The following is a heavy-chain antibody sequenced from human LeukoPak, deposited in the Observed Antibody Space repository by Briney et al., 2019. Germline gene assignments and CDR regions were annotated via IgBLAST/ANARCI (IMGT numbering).Heavy chain of an antibody. CDR1: GGSISSGSYY. J-gene: IGHJ5*02. D-gene: IGHD2-21*01. V-gene: IGHV4-61*01. Sequence: SETLSLTCTVSGGSISSGSYYWSWIRQPPGKGLEWIGYIYYSGSTNYNPSLKSRVTISVDTSKNQFSLKLSSVTAADTAVYYCARSVIGFDPWGQGTLVTVSS. CDR3: ARSVIGFDP. CDR2: IYYSGST.